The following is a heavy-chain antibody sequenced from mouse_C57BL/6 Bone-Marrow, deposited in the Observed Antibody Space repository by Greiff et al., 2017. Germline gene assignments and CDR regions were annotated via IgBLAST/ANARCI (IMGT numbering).Heavy chain of an antibody. CDR2: IDPENGDT. CDR1: GFNIKDDY. CDR3: TVFDYGSMWFAY. J-gene: IGHJ3*01. V-gene: IGHV14-4*01. D-gene: IGHD1-1*01. Sequence: EVQLQESGAELVRPGASVKLSCTASGFNIKDDYMHWVKQRPEQGLEWIGWIDPENGDTESASKFQGKATITADTTSNTAYLQLSSLTSEDTAVYYWTVFDYGSMWFAYWGQGTLVTVSA.